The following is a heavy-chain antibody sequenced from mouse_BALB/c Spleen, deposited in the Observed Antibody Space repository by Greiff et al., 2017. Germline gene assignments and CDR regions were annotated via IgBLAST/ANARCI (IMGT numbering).Heavy chain of an antibody. D-gene: IGHD1-1*01. CDR3: ARNFENYYGSSPAWLAY. J-gene: IGHJ3*01. CDR1: GFSFSSYS. Sequence: VHLVESGPGLVAPSQSLSITCTVSGFSFSSYSVHWVRQPPGKGLEWLGMIWSGGSTDYNSAHNSRLSLSKDNSKSQVFLKMNSLQTDDTAMYYCARNFENYYGSSPAWLAYWGQGTLVTVSA. V-gene: IGHV2-6-4*01. CDR2: IWSGGST.